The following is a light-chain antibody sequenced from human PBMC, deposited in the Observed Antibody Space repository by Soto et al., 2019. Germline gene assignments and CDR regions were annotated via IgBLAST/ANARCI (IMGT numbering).Light chain of an antibody. CDR1: TSNIGTFY. Sequence: QSVLTQPPSASSTPGQTVTISCSGSTSNIGTFYVYWYQHLPGTAPTLLIYIDDQRTSGVSDRFSGSKSGTSASLAISGLRSDDEADYYCAAWDDNLNAYVFGSGTKVTVL. CDR3: AAWDDNLNAYV. CDR2: IDD. J-gene: IGLJ1*01. V-gene: IGLV1-47*02.